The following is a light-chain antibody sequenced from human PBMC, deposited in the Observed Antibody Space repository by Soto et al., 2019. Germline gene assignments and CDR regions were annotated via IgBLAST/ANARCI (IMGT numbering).Light chain of an antibody. V-gene: IGKV1-39*01. CDR2: AAS. Sequence: DIQMTQSPSSLSASVGDIVTITCRASQSISSYLNWYQQKPGKAPKLLIYAASSLQSGVPSRLSGSGYGTDLTITISSMKTEDFETYYCQQSYSNTRTFGQGTKVDIK. J-gene: IGKJ1*01. CDR3: QQSYSNTRT. CDR1: QSISSY.